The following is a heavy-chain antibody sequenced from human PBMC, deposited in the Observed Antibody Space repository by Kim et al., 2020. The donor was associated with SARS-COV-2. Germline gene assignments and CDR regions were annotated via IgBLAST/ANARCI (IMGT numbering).Heavy chain of an antibody. Sequence: GGSLRLSCAASGFTFSSYAMSWVRQAPGKGLEWVSAISGSGGSTYYADSVKGRFTISRDNSKKTLYLQMNSLGAEDTAVYYCAKAGGGVAAAGPLDYWGQGTLVTVSS. D-gene: IGHD6-13*01. CDR3: AKAGGGVAAAGPLDY. J-gene: IGHJ4*02. V-gene: IGHV3-23*01. CDR1: GFTFSSYA. CDR2: ISGSGGST.